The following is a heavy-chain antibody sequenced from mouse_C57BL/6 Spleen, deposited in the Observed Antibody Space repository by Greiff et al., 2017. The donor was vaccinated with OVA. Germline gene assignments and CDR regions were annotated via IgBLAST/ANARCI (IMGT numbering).Heavy chain of an antibody. J-gene: IGHJ2*01. CDR3: ARTYGSSYVGAPLDY. CDR2: INPYNGGT. D-gene: IGHD1-1*01. Sequence: DVQLQESGPVLVKPGASVKMSCKASGYTFTDYYMNWVKQSHGKSLEWIGVINPYNGGTSYNQKFKGKATLTVDKSSSTAYMELNSLTSEDSAVYYCARTYGSSYVGAPLDYWGQGTTLTVSS. V-gene: IGHV1-19*01. CDR1: GYTFTDYY.